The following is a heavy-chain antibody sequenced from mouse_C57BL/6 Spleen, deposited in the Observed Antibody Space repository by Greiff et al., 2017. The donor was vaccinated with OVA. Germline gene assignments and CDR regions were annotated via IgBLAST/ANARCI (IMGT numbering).Heavy chain of an antibody. CDR1: GYTFTSYW. D-gene: IGHD2-4*01. J-gene: IGHJ3*01. CDR3: ALYDYGEAY. V-gene: IGHV1-50*01. CDR2: IDPSDSYT. Sequence: QVQLQQSGAELVKPGASVKLSCKASGYTFTSYWMQWVKQRPGQGLEWIGEIDPSDSYTNYNQKFKGKATLTVDTSSSTAYMQLSSLTSEDSAVYYCALYDYGEAYWGQGTLVTVSA.